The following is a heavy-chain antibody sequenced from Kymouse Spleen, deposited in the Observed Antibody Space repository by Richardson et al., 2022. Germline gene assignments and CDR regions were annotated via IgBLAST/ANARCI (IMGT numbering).Heavy chain of an antibody. Sequence: QVQLVESGGGVVQPGRSLRLSCAASGFTFSSYGMHWVRQAPGKGLEWVAVIWYDGSNKYYADSVKGRFTISRDNSKNTLYLQMNSLRAEDTAVYYCARRGEGMDVWGQGTTVTVSS. CDR2: IWYDGSNK. CDR3: ARRGEGMDV. V-gene: IGHV3-33*01. CDR1: GFTFSSYG. J-gene: IGHJ6*02. D-gene: IGHD3-16*02.